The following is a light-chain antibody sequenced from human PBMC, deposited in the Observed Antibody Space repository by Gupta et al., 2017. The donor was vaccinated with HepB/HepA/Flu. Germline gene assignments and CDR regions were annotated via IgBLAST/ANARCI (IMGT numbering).Light chain of an antibody. CDR2: DTS. V-gene: IGKV3-15*01. CDR1: HSVSSN. Sequence: IVMTQSPATLSVSPGERVTLSCRASHSVSSNVAWYQKKRSQAPTLLIYDTSSRATGVPARFSASGSGTEVTLTISSLQSEDVAVYYCQQYNDWPIAFGQGTRLEIK. CDR3: QQYNDWPIA. J-gene: IGKJ5*01.